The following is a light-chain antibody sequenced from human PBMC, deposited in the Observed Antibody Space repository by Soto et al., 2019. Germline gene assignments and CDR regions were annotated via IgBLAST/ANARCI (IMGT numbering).Light chain of an antibody. Sequence: DIQMTQSPSSLSAAVRDRITITCRASQGISNFLAWYQQKPGKVPKLLIYAASTLQSGVPSRFSGSGSGTDFTLTISSLQPEDVATYYCQKYNSAPPTFGGGTKVEIK. V-gene: IGKV1-27*01. CDR2: AAS. CDR3: QKYNSAPPT. J-gene: IGKJ4*01. CDR1: QGISNF.